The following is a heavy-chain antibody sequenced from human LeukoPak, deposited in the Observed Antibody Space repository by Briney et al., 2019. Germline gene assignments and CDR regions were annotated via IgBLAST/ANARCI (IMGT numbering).Heavy chain of an antibody. CDR3: ARDLTYYYDSSGYYRDAFDI. Sequence: KASETLSLTCTVSGGSISGIYYWSWIRQPAGKGLEWIGRIYPSGSTNYNPSLKSRVTISVDTSKNQFSLKLSSVTAADTAVYYCARDLTYYYDSSGYYRDAFDIWGQGTMVTVSS. D-gene: IGHD3-22*01. CDR1: GGSISGIYY. CDR2: IYPSGST. V-gene: IGHV4-61*02. J-gene: IGHJ3*02.